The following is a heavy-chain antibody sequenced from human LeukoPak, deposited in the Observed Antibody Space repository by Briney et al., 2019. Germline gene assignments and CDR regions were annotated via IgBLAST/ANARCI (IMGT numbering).Heavy chain of an antibody. CDR2: ISWNSGSI. Sequence: PGGSLRLSCAASGFTFDDYAMHWVRQAPGKGLEWVSGISWNSGSIGYADSVKGRFTISRDNAKNSLYLQMNSLRAEDTALYYCAEVGFEGVFDYWGQGTLVTVSS. D-gene: IGHD3-16*01. J-gene: IGHJ4*02. V-gene: IGHV3-9*01. CDR3: AEVGFEGVFDY. CDR1: GFTFDDYA.